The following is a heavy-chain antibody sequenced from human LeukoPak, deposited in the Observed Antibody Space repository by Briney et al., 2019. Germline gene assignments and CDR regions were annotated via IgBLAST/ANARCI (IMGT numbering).Heavy chain of an antibody. D-gene: IGHD2-2*01. CDR2: IYHSGST. V-gene: IGHV4-4*02. CDR3: ARAGGCSTTSCDLDY. J-gene: IGHJ4*02. CDR1: GGSISSNW. Sequence: PSGTLSLTCAVSGGSISSNWWSWVRQPPGKGLEWIGEIYHSGSTNYNPPLKSRVTISVDKSKNQFSLKLSSVTAADTAVYYCARAGGCSTTSCDLDYWGQGTVVTVSS.